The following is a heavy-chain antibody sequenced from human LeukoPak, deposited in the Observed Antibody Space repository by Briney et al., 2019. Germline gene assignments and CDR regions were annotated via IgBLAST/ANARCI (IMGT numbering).Heavy chain of an antibody. CDR2: IIPIFGTA. D-gene: IGHD3-22*01. V-gene: IGHV1-69*05. CDR1: GGTFSSYA. Sequence: GASVKVSCKASGGTFSSYAISWVRQAPGQGLEWMGGIIPIFGTANYAQKFQGRVTITTDESTSTAYMELSSLRSEDTAVVYGASLYYDSSGYKETEYFRHWGQGTLVTVSS. J-gene: IGHJ1*01. CDR3: ASLYYDSSGYKETEYFRH.